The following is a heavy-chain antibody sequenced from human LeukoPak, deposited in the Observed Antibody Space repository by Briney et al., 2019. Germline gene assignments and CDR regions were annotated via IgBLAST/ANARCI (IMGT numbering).Heavy chain of an antibody. J-gene: IGHJ4*02. CDR1: GGTFSSYA. D-gene: IGHD6-19*01. CDR2: IIPIFGTA. CDR3: AREGSSGWYVHYFDY. Sequence: SVKVSCKASGGTFSSYAISWVRQAPGQGLEWMGGIIPIFGTANYAQKFQGRVTITADESTSTAYMELSSLRSEDTAEYYCAREGSSGWYVHYFDYWGQGTLVTVSS. V-gene: IGHV1-69*13.